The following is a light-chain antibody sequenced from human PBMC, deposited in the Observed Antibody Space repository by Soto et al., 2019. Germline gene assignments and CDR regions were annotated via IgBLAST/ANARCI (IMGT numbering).Light chain of an antibody. Sequence: DIQMTQSPSSLSASVGDRVTITCRASQSISTYLNWYQHKPGKAPKLLIHAASSLQSGVPLRFSGSGSGTDFTLTIISLQPDDFATYYCQQSYSTPYTFGQGTKLEIK. CDR3: QQSYSTPYT. CDR1: QSISTY. J-gene: IGKJ2*01. CDR2: AAS. V-gene: IGKV1-39*01.